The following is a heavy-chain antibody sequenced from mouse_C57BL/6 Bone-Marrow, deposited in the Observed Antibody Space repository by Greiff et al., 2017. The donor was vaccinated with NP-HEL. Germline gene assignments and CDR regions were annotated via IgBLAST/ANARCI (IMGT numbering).Heavy chain of an antibody. CDR3: AIGSPITRAWFAY. Sequence: QVQLQQPGAELVKPGASVKVSCKASGYTFTSYWMHWVKQRPGQGLEWIGRIHPSDSDTTYNQKFKGKATLTVDKSSSTAYMQLSSRTSEASAVYYCAIGSPITRAWFAYWGQGTLVTVSA. CDR2: IHPSDSDT. V-gene: IGHV1-74*01. CDR1: GYTFTSYW. D-gene: IGHD2-4*01. J-gene: IGHJ3*01.